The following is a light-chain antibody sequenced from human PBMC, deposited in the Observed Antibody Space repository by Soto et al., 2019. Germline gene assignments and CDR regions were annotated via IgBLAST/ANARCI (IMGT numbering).Light chain of an antibody. CDR1: DSNIGGNY. CDR2: SNN. Sequence: QSVLTQPPSASETPGQRVTISCSGSDSNIGGNYVYWYQQVPGTAPKLLIYSNNQRPSGVPDRFSGSKSGTSASLAISGLRSEDETDYYCASWDDRLSGWVFGGGTKLTVL. J-gene: IGLJ3*02. V-gene: IGLV1-47*02. CDR3: ASWDDRLSGWV.